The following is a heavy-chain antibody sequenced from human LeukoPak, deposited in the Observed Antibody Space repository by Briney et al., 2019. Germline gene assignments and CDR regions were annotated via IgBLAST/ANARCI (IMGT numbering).Heavy chain of an antibody. J-gene: IGHJ6*02. Sequence: SETLSLTCTVSGGSVSSYYWSWIRQPPGKGLEWIGYIYHSGSGSTYYNPSLKSRVTISIDKSKNQFSLKLNSVTAADTAVYYCARDTGSSYYYYYGMDVWGQGTTVTVSS. CDR3: ARDTGSSYYYYYGMDV. CDR2: IYHSGSGST. D-gene: IGHD1-26*01. V-gene: IGHV4-59*02. CDR1: GGSVSSYY.